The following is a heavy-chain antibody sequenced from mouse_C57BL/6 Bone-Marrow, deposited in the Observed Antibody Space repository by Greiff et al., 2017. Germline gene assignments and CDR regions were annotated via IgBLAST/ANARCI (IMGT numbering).Heavy chain of an antibody. CDR2: ISRGGSYT. V-gene: IGHV5-6*01. J-gene: IGHJ2*01. D-gene: IGHD5-1*01. CDR1: GFTFSSYG. Sequence: EVQGVQSGGDLVKPGGSLKLSCAASGFTFSSYGMSWVRQTPDKRLEWVATISRGGSYTNYPDSVKGRSTMSRDNAKTTLYLQMSSLKSEDTAMYYCAIVPGCRFDYWGQGTTLTVSS. CDR3: AIVPGCRFDY.